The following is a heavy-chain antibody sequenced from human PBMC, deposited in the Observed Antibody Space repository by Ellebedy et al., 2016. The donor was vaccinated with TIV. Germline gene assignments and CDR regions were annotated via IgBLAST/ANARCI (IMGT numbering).Heavy chain of an antibody. CDR3: VRDGAYGDYSPGYYGMDV. D-gene: IGHD3-22*01. Sequence: GESLKISCAASGFTFNSYWMSWVRQAPGKGLEWVANINQDGSRIYYVDSVEGRFTTSRDNAKNSVYLRMNTLRVEDTAVYHCVRDGAYGDYSPGYYGMDVWGQGTTVTVSS. CDR2: INQDGSRI. V-gene: IGHV3-7*03. CDR1: GFTFNSYW. J-gene: IGHJ6*02.